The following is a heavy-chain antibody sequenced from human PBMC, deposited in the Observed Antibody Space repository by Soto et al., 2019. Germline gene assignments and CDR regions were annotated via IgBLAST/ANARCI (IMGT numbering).Heavy chain of an antibody. D-gene: IGHD6-13*01. CDR2: MNPNSGNT. J-gene: IGHJ5*02. Sequence: QVQLVQSGAEVKKPGASVKVSCKASRYTFTSYDINWVRQATGQGLEWMGWMNPNSGNTGYAQKFQGRVTMTGNTATSTAYMGLSSLRSEDTAMYYCARGQPGAAAGTRWFDPWGQGTLVTVSS. CDR1: RYTFTSYD. V-gene: IGHV1-8*01. CDR3: ARGQPGAAAGTRWFDP.